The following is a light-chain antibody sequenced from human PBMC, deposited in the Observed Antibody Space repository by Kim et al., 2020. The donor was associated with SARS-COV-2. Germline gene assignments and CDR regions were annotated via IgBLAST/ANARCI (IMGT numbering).Light chain of an antibody. CDR1: QVINNY. CDR2: GAS. V-gene: IGKV1-27*01. CDR3: QKYDSAPWA. Sequence: DIRMTQSPSSLSASVGDRVTITCRASQVINNYLAWYQQKPGKAPTVVIYGASTLHSGVPSRFSGSGTGTDFTLTIISLQPEDVGSYYCQKYDSAPWAFGHETKVDIK. J-gene: IGKJ1*01.